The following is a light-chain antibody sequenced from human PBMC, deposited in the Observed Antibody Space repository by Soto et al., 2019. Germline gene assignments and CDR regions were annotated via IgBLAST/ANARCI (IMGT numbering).Light chain of an antibody. CDR2: KAS. CDR3: QQYNSYPLT. CDR1: QSISSW. Sequence: DIQMTQSPSTLSASVGDRVTITCRASQSISSWLAWYQQKPGKAPNLLIYKASSLERGVPSRFSGSGSGTEFPLTISSLQHDDFATYYCQQYNSYPLTFGGGTKVEIK. V-gene: IGKV1-5*03. J-gene: IGKJ4*02.